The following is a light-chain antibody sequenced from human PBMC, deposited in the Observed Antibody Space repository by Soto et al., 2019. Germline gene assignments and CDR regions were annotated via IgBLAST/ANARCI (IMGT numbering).Light chain of an antibody. CDR3: KSYVGSNTYV. Sequence: QSALTQPPSASGSPGQSVTISCIGTASDIGRYNYVSWYQHHPGKAPKLIIYEVTKRPSGVPDRFSGSKSGNTASLTVSGLQADDEADYYCKSYVGSNTYVFGTGTKLTAL. CDR2: EVT. CDR1: ASDIGRYNY. J-gene: IGLJ1*01. V-gene: IGLV2-8*01.